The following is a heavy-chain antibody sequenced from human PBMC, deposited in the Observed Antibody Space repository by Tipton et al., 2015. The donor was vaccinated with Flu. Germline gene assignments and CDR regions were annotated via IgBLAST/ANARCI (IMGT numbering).Heavy chain of an antibody. D-gene: IGHD3-10*01. Sequence: TLSLTCTVSGASISSESYYWGWIRQPPGKGLGWIGNIYHSGSTNYNPSLKSRVTISLDKSKNQFSLNLSSVTAADTAVYYCARVGAVTMVRGLAFDAFDIWGLGTMVAVSS. CDR2: IYHSGST. CDR3: ARVGAVTMVRGLAFDAFDI. V-gene: IGHV4-39*07. J-gene: IGHJ3*02. CDR1: GASISSESYY.